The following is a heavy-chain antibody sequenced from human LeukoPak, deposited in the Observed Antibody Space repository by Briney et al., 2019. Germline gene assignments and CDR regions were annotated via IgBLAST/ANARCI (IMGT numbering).Heavy chain of an antibody. D-gene: IGHD3-10*02. CDR2: IYYSGST. CDR3: ARVNMWDAFDI. V-gene: IGHV4-59*01. J-gene: IGHJ3*02. CDR1: GGSISSYY. Sequence: SETPSLTCTVSGGSISSYYWSWIRQPPGKGLEWIGYIYYSGSTNYNPSLKSRVTISVDTSKNQFSLKLSSVTAADTAVYYCARVNMWDAFDIWGQGTMVTVSS.